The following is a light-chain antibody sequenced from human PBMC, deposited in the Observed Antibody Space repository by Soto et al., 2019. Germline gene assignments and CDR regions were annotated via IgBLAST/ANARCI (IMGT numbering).Light chain of an antibody. Sequence: EIVLTQSPGTLSLSPGERATLSCRASQSVSSSYLAWYQQKPGQAPRLLIYGASSRATGIPDRFSGSGSGTDFALTISRLEPEYFAVYYCQQYGSSPGFTFGPGAKVDI. CDR2: GAS. J-gene: IGKJ3*01. CDR3: QQYGSSPGFT. CDR1: QSVSSSY. V-gene: IGKV3-20*01.